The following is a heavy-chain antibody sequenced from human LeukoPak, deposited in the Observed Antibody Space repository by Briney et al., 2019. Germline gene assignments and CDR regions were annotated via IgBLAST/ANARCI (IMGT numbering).Heavy chain of an antibody. D-gene: IGHD2-15*01. J-gene: IGHJ4*02. V-gene: IGHV3-23*01. Sequence: GGSLRLSCAASGFTFSSYAMSWVRQAPGKGLEWVSAISGSGGSTYYADSVKDRFTISRDNSKNTLYLQMNSLRAEDTAVYYCAKDLSVVVVAADFDYWGQGTLVTVSS. CDR2: ISGSGGST. CDR3: AKDLSVVVVAADFDY. CDR1: GFTFSSYA.